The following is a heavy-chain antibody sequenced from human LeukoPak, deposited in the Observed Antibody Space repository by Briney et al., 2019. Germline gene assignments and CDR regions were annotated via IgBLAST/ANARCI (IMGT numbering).Heavy chain of an antibody. V-gene: IGHV4-59*01. CDR2: IYYSGST. CDR3: ARGYCSGGSCRSGRWYFDL. J-gene: IGHJ2*01. CDR1: GGSISSYY. D-gene: IGHD2-15*01. Sequence: SEPLSLTCTVSGGSISSYYWSWIRKRPGKGLEWMGYIYYSGSTNYNPSLKSRVTISVDTSKNQFSLKLRSVTAADTAVYYCARGYCSGGSCRSGRWYFDLWGRGTQVTVSS.